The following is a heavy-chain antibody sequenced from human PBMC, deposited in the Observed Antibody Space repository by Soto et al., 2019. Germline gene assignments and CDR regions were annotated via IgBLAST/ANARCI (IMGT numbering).Heavy chain of an antibody. J-gene: IGHJ4*02. V-gene: IGHV1-24*01. Sequence: GASVKVSCKVSGYTLTELSVHWVRQAPGKGLEWMGDIDSENGETIYAQKFHGRLTMAEDTSTSTAYMELGSLRSDDTAVYYCARGEAYNNYEDYWGQGTLVTVSS. CDR2: IDSENGET. CDR1: GYTLTELS. CDR3: ARGEAYNNYEDY. D-gene: IGHD4-4*01.